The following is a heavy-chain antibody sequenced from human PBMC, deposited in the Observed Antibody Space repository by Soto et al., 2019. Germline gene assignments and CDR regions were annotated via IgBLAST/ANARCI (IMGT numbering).Heavy chain of an antibody. Sequence: PGGSLRLSCAASGFSFSNYDMHWVRQVSGKALEWVSAIGAARDPYYLGPVKGRFTVSRDNAQKSLYLQMNNLRAEDTAVYYCARAYTGQLPRRADYYYALDVWGRGTPVTVSS. CDR1: GFSFSNYD. J-gene: IGHJ6*02. V-gene: IGHV3-13*05. CDR2: IGAARDP. CDR3: ARAYTGQLPRRADYYYALDV. D-gene: IGHD2-2*01.